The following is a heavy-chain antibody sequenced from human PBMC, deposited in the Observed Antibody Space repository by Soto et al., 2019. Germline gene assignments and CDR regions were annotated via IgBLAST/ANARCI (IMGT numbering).Heavy chain of an antibody. CDR3: ARVSEGYSSSWYYYGMDV. CDR1: GYTFTSYG. V-gene: IGHV1-18*01. D-gene: IGHD6-13*01. CDR2: ISAYNGNT. Sequence: ASVKVSCKASGYTFTSYGISWVRQAPGQGLEWMGWISAYNGNTNYAQKLQGRVTMTTDTSTSTAYMELRSLRSDDTAVYYCARVSEGYSSSWYYYGMDVWGQGTTVTVSS. J-gene: IGHJ6*02.